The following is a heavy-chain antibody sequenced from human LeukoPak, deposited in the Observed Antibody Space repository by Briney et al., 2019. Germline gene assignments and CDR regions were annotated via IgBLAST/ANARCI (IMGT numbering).Heavy chain of an antibody. J-gene: IGHJ5*02. V-gene: IGHV4-61*10. CDR1: GGSISSGSYY. Sequence: SQTLSLTCTVSGGSISSGSYYWRWIRQPAGKGLEWIGYIYYSGSTNYNPSLKSRVTISVDTSKNQFSLKLSSVTAADTAVYYCARSSLPILEWGNWFDPWGQGTLVTVSS. CDR2: IYYSGST. CDR3: ARSSLPILEWGNWFDP. D-gene: IGHD3-3*01.